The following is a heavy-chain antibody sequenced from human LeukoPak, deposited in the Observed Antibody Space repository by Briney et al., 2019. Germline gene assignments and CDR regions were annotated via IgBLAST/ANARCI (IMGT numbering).Heavy chain of an antibody. V-gene: IGHV1-69*05. J-gene: IGHJ4*02. CDR1: GGTFSSYA. CDR2: IIPIFGTA. CDR3: ARGAVPAADGFFDY. D-gene: IGHD2-2*01. Sequence: SVKVSCKASGGTFSSYAISLVRQAPGQGLEWMGRIIPIFGTANYAQKFQGRVTITTDESTSTAYMELSSLRSEDTAVYYCARGAVPAADGFFDYWGQGTLVTVSS.